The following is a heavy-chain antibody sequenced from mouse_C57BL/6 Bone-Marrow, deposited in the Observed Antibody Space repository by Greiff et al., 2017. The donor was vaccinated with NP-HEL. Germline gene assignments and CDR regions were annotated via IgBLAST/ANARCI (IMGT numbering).Heavy chain of an antibody. CDR1: GFTFSSYT. D-gene: IGHD2-3*01. CDR2: ISGGGGNT. CDR3: ARHEADGYYGYFDV. V-gene: IGHV5-9*01. Sequence: EVQGVESGGGLVKPGGSLKLSCAASGFTFSSYTMSWVRQTPEKRLEWVATISGGGGNTYYPDSVKGRFTISRDNAKNTLYLQMSSLRSEDTALYYCARHEADGYYGYFDVWGTGTTVTVSS. J-gene: IGHJ1*03.